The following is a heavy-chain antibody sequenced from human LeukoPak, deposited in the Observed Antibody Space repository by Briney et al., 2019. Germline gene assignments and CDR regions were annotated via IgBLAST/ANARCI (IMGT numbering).Heavy chain of an antibody. V-gene: IGHV3-23*01. J-gene: IGHJ4*02. Sequence: GGSLRLSCAASGFTFSSYAMSWVRQAPGKGLEWVSAISGSGGSTYYADSVKGRFTISRDNSKNTLYLQMNSLRAEDTAVYYCASLTHYDSSGYSTLLVDYWGQGTLVTVSS. CDR1: GFTFSSYA. D-gene: IGHD3-22*01. CDR3: ASLTHYDSSGYSTLLVDY. CDR2: ISGSGGST.